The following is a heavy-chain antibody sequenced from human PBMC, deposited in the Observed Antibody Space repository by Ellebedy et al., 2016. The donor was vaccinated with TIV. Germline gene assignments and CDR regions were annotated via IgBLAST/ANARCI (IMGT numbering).Heavy chain of an antibody. CDR1: GFSLTSYS. CDR2: IKQDGNEK. Sequence: PGGSLSLSCEVTGFSLTSYSMGPVRKALGKGLKWVANIKQDGNEKQYVVSVGERFIISKDNAKNSLSLRINNPRAEDTDIYYCAKIVTGRASFNPWGQGTLITVSA. V-gene: IGHV3-7*03. D-gene: IGHD2/OR15-2a*01. J-gene: IGHJ5*02. CDR3: AKIVTGRASFNP.